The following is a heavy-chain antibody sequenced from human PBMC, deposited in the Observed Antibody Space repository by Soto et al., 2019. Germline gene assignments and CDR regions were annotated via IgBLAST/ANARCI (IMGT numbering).Heavy chain of an antibody. J-gene: IGHJ4*02. Sequence: SETLSLTCTVSGGSISSYYWRWIRQPPGKGLEWIGYIYYSGSTNYNPSLKSRVTISVDTSKNQFSLKLSSVTAADTAVYYCARSTTYYYEIDYWGQGTLVTVSS. CDR1: GGSISSYY. CDR2: IYYSGST. V-gene: IGHV4-59*01. CDR3: ARSTTYYYEIDY. D-gene: IGHD3-22*01.